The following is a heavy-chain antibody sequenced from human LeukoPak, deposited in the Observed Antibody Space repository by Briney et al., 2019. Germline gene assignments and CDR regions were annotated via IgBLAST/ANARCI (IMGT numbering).Heavy chain of an antibody. CDR2: IWYDGSNK. D-gene: IGHD5-18*01. CDR3: SNNSGYSYGLDY. V-gene: IGHV3-33*06. CDR1: GFTFSSYG. Sequence: GGSLRLSCAASGFTFSSYGMHCVRQAPGKGREWVAVIWYDGSNKYYADSVKGRFTLSRDNSKNTLYLQMNRLRDEDTGVYFCSNNSGYSYGLDYWGQGTLVTVSS. J-gene: IGHJ4*02.